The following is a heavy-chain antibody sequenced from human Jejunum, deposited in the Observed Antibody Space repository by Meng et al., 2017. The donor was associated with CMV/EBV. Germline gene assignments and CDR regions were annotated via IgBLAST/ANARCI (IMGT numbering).Heavy chain of an antibody. J-gene: IGHJ4*02. CDR2: IYWGDRE. D-gene: IGHD1-26*01. Sequence: QTTLQESGPTLVKPTQTPTLTCSFSGFSPSTSGEGVGWIRQPPGKALEWLALIYWGDRERYSPSLNYRLTITKDTSKNEVVLTMTDMDPVDTGTYYCTHFVGGYYPSRPDFWGQGTLVTVSS. CDR1: GFSPSTSGEG. CDR3: THFVGGYYPSRPDF. V-gene: IGHV2-5*02.